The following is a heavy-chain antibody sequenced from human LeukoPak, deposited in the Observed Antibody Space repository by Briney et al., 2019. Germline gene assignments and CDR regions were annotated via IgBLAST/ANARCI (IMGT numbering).Heavy chain of an antibody. J-gene: IGHJ4*02. CDR2: ISGSDAGT. CDR1: GFTFNTYA. D-gene: IGHD2-15*01. V-gene: IGHV3-23*01. CDR3: AKAPLGRCTGVICYCFDS. Sequence: GGSLRLSCAASGFTFNTYAMSWVRQAPGKGLEWVSAISGSDAGTYYADSVKGRFTISRDNSKNTLYLQMNSLRAEDAAVYYCAKAPLGRCTGVICYCFDSWGQGTLVTVSS.